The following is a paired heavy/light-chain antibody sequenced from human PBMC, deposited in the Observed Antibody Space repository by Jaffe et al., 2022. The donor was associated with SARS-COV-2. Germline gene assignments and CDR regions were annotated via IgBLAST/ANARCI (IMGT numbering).Light chain of an antibody. CDR3: QQYGGSPLT. Sequence: EIVLTQSPGILSLSPGERATLSCRASQTLSSSYLAWYQQKPAQAPRLLIYGASSRATGIPDRFSGSGSGTDFTLTISRLEPEDFAVYFCQQYGGSPLTFGGGTKVDIK. J-gene: IGKJ4*01. CDR1: QTLSSSY. CDR2: GAS. V-gene: IGKV3-20*01.
Heavy chain of an antibody. J-gene: IGHJ6*03. CDR3: ARLRPHYDAFTGYSGYYYMDV. CDR1: GDSIISDSYY. CDR2: IDNSGSS. D-gene: IGHD3-9*01. V-gene: IGHV4-39*01. Sequence: QVQLQESGPGLVKPSETLSLTCSVSGDSIISDSYYWGWIRQSPGKGLEWIGTIDNSGSSDYNPSLKSRLTISVHTSRTQFSLKLSSVTAADTAVYSCARLRPHYDAFTGYSGYYYMDVWGKGTSVTVSS.